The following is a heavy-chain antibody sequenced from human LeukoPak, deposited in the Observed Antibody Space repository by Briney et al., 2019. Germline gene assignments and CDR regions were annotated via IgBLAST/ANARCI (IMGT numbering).Heavy chain of an antibody. CDR1: GYTFTGYY. D-gene: IGHD3-9*01. CDR3: ARVPRYDILTGPPRGHFDY. J-gene: IGHJ4*02. Sequence: ASVKVSCKASGYTFTGYYMHWVRRAPGQGLEWMGWINPNSGGTNYAQKFQGRVTMTRDTSISTAYMELSRLRSDDTAVYYCARVPRYDILTGPPRGHFDYWGQGTLVTVSS. CDR2: INPNSGGT. V-gene: IGHV1-2*02.